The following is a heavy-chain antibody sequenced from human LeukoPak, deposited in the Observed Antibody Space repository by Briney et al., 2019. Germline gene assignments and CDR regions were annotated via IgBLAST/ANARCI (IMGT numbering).Heavy chain of an antibody. CDR1: GFSFDDYA. CDR3: AKDSRYSSTWYYYYGLDV. CDR2: ISGDGGIT. Sequence: GGSLRLSCGASGFSFDDYAMHWVRQAPGKGLEWVSLISGDGGITYYTDSVKGRFTISRDNSKDSLYLQMNSLRTEDTALYYCAKDSRYSSTWYYYYGLDVWGQGTTVTVSS. V-gene: IGHV3-43*02. D-gene: IGHD6-13*01. J-gene: IGHJ6*02.